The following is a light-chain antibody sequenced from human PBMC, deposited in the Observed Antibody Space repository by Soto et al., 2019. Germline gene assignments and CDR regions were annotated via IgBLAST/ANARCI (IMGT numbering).Light chain of an antibody. V-gene: IGLV4-69*01. CDR1: SGHSSYA. Sequence: QLVLTQSPSASASLGASVKLTCTLSSGHSSYAIAWHQQQPEKGPRYLMRLNSDGRHSKGDGIPDRFSGSSSGAERYLGISRLQSEDEADYYCQTWGTGIQVFGTGTKLTVL. CDR3: QTWGTGIQV. CDR2: LNSDGRH. J-gene: IGLJ1*01.